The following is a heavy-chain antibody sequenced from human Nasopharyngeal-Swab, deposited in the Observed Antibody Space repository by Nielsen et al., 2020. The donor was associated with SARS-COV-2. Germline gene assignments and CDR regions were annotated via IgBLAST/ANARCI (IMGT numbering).Heavy chain of an antibody. CDR3: ARATAIQDFWSGYYSPRNFDY. D-gene: IGHD3-3*01. J-gene: IGHJ4*02. Sequence: ESLKISCPVSGGSISSYYWSWIRQPPGKGLEWIGYIYYSGSTNYNPSLKSRVTISVDTSKNQFSLKLSSVTAADTAVYYCARATAIQDFWSGYYSPRNFDYWGQGTLVTVSS. CDR2: IYYSGST. V-gene: IGHV4-59*01. CDR1: GGSISSYY.